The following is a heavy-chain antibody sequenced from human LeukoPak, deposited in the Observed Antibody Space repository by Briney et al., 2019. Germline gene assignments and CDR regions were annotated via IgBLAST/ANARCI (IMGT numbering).Heavy chain of an antibody. V-gene: IGHV1-8*01. Sequence: ASVKVSCKASGYTFTSYDINWVRQATGQGLEWMGWMNPNSGNTGYAQKFQGRVTMTRNTSISTAHMELSSLRSEDTAVYYCARGWGRKYYYDSSGYSLLGYWGQGTLVTVSS. CDR3: ARGWGRKYYYDSSGYSLLGY. J-gene: IGHJ4*02. CDR1: GYTFTSYD. CDR2: MNPNSGNT. D-gene: IGHD3-22*01.